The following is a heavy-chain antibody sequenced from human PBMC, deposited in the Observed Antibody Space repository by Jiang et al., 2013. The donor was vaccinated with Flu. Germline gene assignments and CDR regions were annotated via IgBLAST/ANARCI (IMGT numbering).Heavy chain of an antibody. J-gene: IGHJ4*02. V-gene: IGHV1-69*01. CDR2: IIPIFGTA. CDR1: GGTFSSYA. CDR3: ARYTLEGDGYNSGVYYFDY. D-gene: IGHD5-24*01. Sequence: GAEVKKPGSSVKVSCKASGGTFSSYAISWVRQAPGQGLEWMGGIIPIFGTANYAQKFQGRVTITADESTSTAYMELSSLRSEDTAVYYCARYTLEGDGYNSGVYYFDYWGQGTLVTVSS.